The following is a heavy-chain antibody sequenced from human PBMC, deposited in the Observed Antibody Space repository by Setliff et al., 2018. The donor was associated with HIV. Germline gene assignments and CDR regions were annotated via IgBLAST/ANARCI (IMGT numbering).Heavy chain of an antibody. J-gene: IGHJ4*02. Sequence: SETLSLTCTVSGDSISDYYWSWIRQPPGKGLEWIGCISYSGSTNYNPSLESRVTISVDTSKNEFSLKLSSVTAADTAVYYCARQRSLRYFDWFIDYWGQGTLVTVSS. CDR1: GDSISDYY. CDR3: ARQRSLRYFDWFIDY. D-gene: IGHD3-9*01. V-gene: IGHV4-59*08. CDR2: ISYSGST.